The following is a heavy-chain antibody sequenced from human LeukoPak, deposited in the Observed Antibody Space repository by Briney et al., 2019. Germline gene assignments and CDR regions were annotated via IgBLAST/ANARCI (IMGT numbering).Heavy chain of an antibody. Sequence: SETLSLTCAVSSGSISSSHYYWGWIRQPPGKGLEWIGNIYSTGSTYYNPSLRTRVTISVDKSKNEFSLKLSSVTAADTAVYYCARVVRPTGYYSSPKSGSFDFWGQGTLVTVSS. CDR3: ARVVRPTGYYSSPKSGSFDF. D-gene: IGHD3-9*01. J-gene: IGHJ4*02. V-gene: IGHV4-39*01. CDR1: SGSISSSHYY. CDR2: IYSTGST.